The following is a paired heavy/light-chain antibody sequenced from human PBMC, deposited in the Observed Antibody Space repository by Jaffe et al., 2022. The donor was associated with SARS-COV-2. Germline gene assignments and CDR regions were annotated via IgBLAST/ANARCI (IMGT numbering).Light chain of an antibody. Sequence: QLVLTQSPSASASLGASVKLTCTLSSGHSSYVITWHQQQPQKGPRYLMTVNSDGSHTKGDGIPDRFSGSSSGAERYLTISGLQSEDEADYYCQTWGTGIGVFGGGTKLTVL. CDR2: VNSDGSH. J-gene: IGLJ3*02. V-gene: IGLV4-69*01. CDR1: SGHSSYV. CDR3: QTWGTGIGV.
Heavy chain of an antibody. J-gene: IGHJ4*02. D-gene: IGHD6-19*01. CDR2: ISSSSRYI. Sequence: EVQLVESGGGPVKPGGSLRLSCTASGFTFTSYSVNWVRQAPGKGLEWVSSISSSSRYIYYADSVKGRFTISRDNAKTSVYLQMNSLRADDTAVYFCARANSSGWYYFDYWGQGTLVTVSS. V-gene: IGHV3-21*01. CDR3: ARANSSGWYYFDY. CDR1: GFTFTSYS.